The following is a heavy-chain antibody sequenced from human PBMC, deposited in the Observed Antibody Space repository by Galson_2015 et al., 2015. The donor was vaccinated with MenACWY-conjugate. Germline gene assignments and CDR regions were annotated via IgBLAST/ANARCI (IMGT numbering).Heavy chain of an antibody. V-gene: IGHV3-21*01. D-gene: IGHD1/OR15-1a*01. Sequence: SLRLSCAASGFIFSAYDMNWVRQAPGKGLEWVSSITTESDYIYYAGSVKGRFTISRDNAKSSLYLLMNSLRAEDTAVYYCARATGTSLRTSASDYWGQGTLVTVSS. J-gene: IGHJ4*02. CDR2: ITTESDYI. CDR3: ARATGTSLRTSASDY. CDR1: GFIFSAYD.